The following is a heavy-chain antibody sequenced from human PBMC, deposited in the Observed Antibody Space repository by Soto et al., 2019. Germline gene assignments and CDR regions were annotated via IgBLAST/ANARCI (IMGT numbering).Heavy chain of an antibody. V-gene: IGHV3-15*01. D-gene: IGHD3-16*01. CDR1: GFTFSNAW. Sequence: GSLRLSCAASGFTFSNAWMSWVRQAPGKGLEWVGRIKSKTDGGTTDYAAPVKGRFTISRDDSKNTLYLQMNSLKTEDTAVYYCTTDSSNTPSYEWISCFDSWGQGTLVTVSS. CDR2: IKSKTDGGTT. CDR3: TTDSSNTPSYEWISCFDS. J-gene: IGHJ4*02.